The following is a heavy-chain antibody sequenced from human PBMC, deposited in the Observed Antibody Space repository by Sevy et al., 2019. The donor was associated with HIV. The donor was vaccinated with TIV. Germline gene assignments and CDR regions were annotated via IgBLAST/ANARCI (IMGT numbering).Heavy chain of an antibody. D-gene: IGHD3-10*01. CDR2: ISGSGGST. CDR1: GFTFSSYA. Sequence: GGSLRLSCAASGFTFSSYAMSWVRQAPGKGLEWVSAISGSGGSTYYADSVKGRFTISRDNSRNTLYLQMNSLRAEDTAVYYCAKLPSDHYYYYYYMDVWGKGTTVTVSS. V-gene: IGHV3-23*01. CDR3: AKLPSDHYYYYYYMDV. J-gene: IGHJ6*03.